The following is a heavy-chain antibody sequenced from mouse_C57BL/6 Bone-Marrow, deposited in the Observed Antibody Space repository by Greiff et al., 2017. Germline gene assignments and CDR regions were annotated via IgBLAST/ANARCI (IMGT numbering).Heavy chain of an antibody. CDR3: ASHGSPRFAY. J-gene: IGHJ3*01. V-gene: IGHV5-17*01. CDR1: GFTFSDYG. CDR2: ISSGSSTI. D-gene: IGHD1-1*02. Sequence: EVMLVESGGGLVKPGGSLKLSCAASGFTFSDYGMHWVRQAPEKGLEWVAYISSGSSTIYYADTVKGRFTISRDNAKNTLFLQMTSLRSEDTAMYYCASHGSPRFAYWGQGTLVTVSA.